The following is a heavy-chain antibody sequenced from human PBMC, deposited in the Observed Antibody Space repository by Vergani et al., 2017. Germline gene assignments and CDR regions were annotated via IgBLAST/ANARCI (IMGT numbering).Heavy chain of an antibody. Sequence: QVQLVQSGAEVKKPGASVKVSCKASGYTFTSYYMHWVRQAPGQGLEWMGIINPSVGSTSYAQKFQGRVTMTRDTSTSTVYMELSSLRSEDTAVYYCARDCYDYVWGSYRPRYFDYWGQGTLVTVSS. J-gene: IGHJ4*02. D-gene: IGHD3-16*02. V-gene: IGHV1-46*01. CDR2: INPSVGST. CDR3: ARDCYDYVWGSYRPRYFDY. CDR1: GYTFTSYY.